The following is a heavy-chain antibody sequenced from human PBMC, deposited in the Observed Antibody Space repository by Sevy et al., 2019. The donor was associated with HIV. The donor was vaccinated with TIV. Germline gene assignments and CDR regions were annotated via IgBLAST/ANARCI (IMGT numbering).Heavy chain of an antibody. J-gene: IGHJ3*02. CDR3: VKPLTRGWEKDAFNI. CDR1: GFTFSRYT. Sequence: GGSLRLSCAASGFTFSRYTMTWVRQTPGKGLEWVSSLTSTDNAFYVDSVKGRFTISKETSKNIQYLQMNSLRAEDTAVYYCVKPLTRGWEKDAFNIWGQGTSVPVSS. D-gene: IGHD1-26*01. V-gene: IGHV3-23*01. CDR2: LTSTDNA.